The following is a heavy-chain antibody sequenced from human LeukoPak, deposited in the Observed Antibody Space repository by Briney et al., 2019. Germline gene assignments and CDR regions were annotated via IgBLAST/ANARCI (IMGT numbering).Heavy chain of an antibody. CDR3: ARQARYCGGGTCSDS. V-gene: IGHV4-59*08. D-gene: IGHD2-15*01. J-gene: IGHJ4*02. CDR2: IYYSGST. Sequence: SETLSLTCTVSGGSISTYYWSWIRQPPGKGLEWIGYIYYSGSTNYNPSLKSRVTISVDTSKNQFSLNLSSVTAAGTAVYYCARQARYCGGGTCSDSWGQGTLVTVSS. CDR1: GGSISTYY.